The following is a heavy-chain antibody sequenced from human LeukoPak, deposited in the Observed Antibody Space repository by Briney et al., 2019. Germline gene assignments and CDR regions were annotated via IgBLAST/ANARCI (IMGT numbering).Heavy chain of an antibody. CDR2: IIPIFGTA. V-gene: IGHV1-69*01. D-gene: IGHD6-13*01. J-gene: IGHJ4*02. CDR3: ARTPGIAAAGLTYYFDY. CDR1: GGTFSSYA. Sequence: SVKVSCKASGGTFSSYAISWVRQAPGQGLEWMGGIIPIFGTANYAQKFQGRVTITADESTSTAYMELSSLRSEDTAVYYCARTPGIAAAGLTYYFDYWGQGTLVTVSS.